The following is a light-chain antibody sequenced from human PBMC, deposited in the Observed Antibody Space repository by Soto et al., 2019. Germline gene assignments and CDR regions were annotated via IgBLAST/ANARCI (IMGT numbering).Light chain of an antibody. Sequence: QSALTQPPSASGSPGQSVTISCTGTSSDVGGYNYVSWYQHHPGKAPKLMIYEVSKRPSGVPDRFSGSKSGNTASLTVSGVQAEDEADYYCSSYAGSNIVFGGGTKLTVL. CDR3: SSYAGSNIV. CDR1: SSDVGGYNY. V-gene: IGLV2-8*01. J-gene: IGLJ2*01. CDR2: EVS.